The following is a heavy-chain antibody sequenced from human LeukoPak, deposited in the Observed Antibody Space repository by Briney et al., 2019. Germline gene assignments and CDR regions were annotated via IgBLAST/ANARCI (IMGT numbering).Heavy chain of an antibody. CDR1: GYTFTGYY. J-gene: IGHJ5*02. D-gene: IGHD6-19*01. CDR2: INPNSGAT. V-gene: IGHV1-2*02. Sequence: ASVKVSCKASGYTFTGYYIHWVRQAPGQGLEWMGWINPNSGATNHAQNFQGRVTMTRDTSISTAYMEVSWLRSDDTAVYYCARDRAVAGSDHWGQGTLVTVSS. CDR3: ARDRAVAGSDH.